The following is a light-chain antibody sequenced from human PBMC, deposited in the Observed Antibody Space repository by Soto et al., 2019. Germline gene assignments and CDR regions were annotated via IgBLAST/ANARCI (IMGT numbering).Light chain of an antibody. CDR3: SSYTSSSTPYV. V-gene: IGLV2-14*01. CDR2: EVS. Sequence: QSVLTQPASVSGSPGQSITISCTGTSSDVGGYNYVSWYQQHPGKAPKHMIYEVSNRPSGVSNRFSGSKSGNTASLTISGLQAEDEADYYCSSYTSSSTPYVFGTGTKVTVL. J-gene: IGLJ1*01. CDR1: SSDVGGYNY.